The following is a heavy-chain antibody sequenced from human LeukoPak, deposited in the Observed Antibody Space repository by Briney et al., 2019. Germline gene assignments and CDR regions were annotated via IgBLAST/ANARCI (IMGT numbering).Heavy chain of an antibody. J-gene: IGHJ4*02. CDR3: AKGADGADY. CDR2: IYHSGST. CDR1: GYSISSGYY. Sequence: KPSETLSLTCTVSGYSISSGYYWGWIRQPPGKGLEWIGSIYHSGSTYYNPSLKSRVTISVDTSKNQFSLKLSSVTAADTAVYYCAKGADGADYWGQGTLVTVSS. V-gene: IGHV4-38-2*02. D-gene: IGHD3-10*01.